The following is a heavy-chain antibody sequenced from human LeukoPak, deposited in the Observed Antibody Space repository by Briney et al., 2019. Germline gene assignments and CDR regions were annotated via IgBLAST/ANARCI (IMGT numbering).Heavy chain of an antibody. V-gene: IGHV3-7*01. Sequence: GGSLRLSCAASGFTVSSNYMSWVRQAPGKGLEWVANIKQDGSEKYYVDSVKGRFTISRDNAKNSLYLQMNSLRAEDTAVYYCAGRSYGDYRFDYWGQGTLVTVSS. CDR3: AGRSYGDYRFDY. CDR2: IKQDGSEK. D-gene: IGHD4-17*01. CDR1: GFTVSSNY. J-gene: IGHJ4*02.